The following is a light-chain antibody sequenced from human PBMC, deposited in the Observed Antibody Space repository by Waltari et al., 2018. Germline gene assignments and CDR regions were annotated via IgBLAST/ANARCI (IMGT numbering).Light chain of an antibody. V-gene: IGLV2-14*03. CDR2: DVS. J-gene: IGLJ1*01. CDR3: SSYTSSSTLLYV. Sequence: QSALTQPASVSGSPGQSITISCTGTSSDVGGYNYVSWYQQHPGKAPKLMIYDVSNRPSVVSNRFSGSKSGNTASLTISGLQAEDEADYYGSSYTSSSTLLYVFGTGTKVTVL. CDR1: SSDVGGYNY.